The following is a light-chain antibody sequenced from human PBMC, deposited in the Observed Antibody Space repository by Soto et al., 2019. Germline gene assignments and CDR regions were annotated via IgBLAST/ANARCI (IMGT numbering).Light chain of an antibody. V-gene: IGKV3-20*01. J-gene: IGKJ1*01. CDR1: QTISTSY. Sequence: EIVLTQSPGTLSLSPGARATLSCRASQTISTSYLAVAWYQPKPGQPPRRLIYAASSRATGIPERFNDSWSATDFTHPISRLEADAVAEYYGQKHGSSPWTFGQGTEVDI. CDR2: AAS. CDR3: QKHGSSPWT.